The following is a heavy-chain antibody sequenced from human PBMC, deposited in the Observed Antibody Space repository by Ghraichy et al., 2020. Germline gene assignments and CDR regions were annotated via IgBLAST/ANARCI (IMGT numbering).Heavy chain of an antibody. D-gene: IGHD2-2*02. Sequence: GGSLRLSCAASGFTFSASWMSWVRQAPGKGLEWVANINQDESERFYVGSVRGRFTISRDNAKNSLYLQLNSLRAEDTAVYYCARQHEVRPYHFDYWGQGTLLTVSS. V-gene: IGHV3-7*03. CDR1: GFTFSASW. CDR2: INQDESER. J-gene: IGHJ4*02. CDR3: ARQHEVRPYHFDY.